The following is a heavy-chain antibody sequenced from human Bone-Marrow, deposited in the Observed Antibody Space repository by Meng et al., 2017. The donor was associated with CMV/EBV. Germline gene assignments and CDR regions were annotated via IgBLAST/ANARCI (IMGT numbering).Heavy chain of an antibody. CDR3: ARDDREGSYSYYHYGMDV. CDR2: INSDGSST. V-gene: IGHV3-74*01. J-gene: IGHJ6*02. CDR1: GFTFSSYW. D-gene: IGHD1-26*01. Sequence: GESLKISCAASGFTFSSYWMHWVRQAPGKGLVWVSRINSDGSSTSYADSVKGRFTISRDNAKNTLYLQVNSLRAEDTAVYYCARDDREGSYSYYHYGMDVWGQGTTVTVSS.